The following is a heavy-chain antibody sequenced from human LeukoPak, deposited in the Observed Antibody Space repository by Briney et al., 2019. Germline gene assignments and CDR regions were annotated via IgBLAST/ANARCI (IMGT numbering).Heavy chain of an antibody. V-gene: IGHV3-48*04. CDR1: GFTFSNYS. Sequence: GGSLRLSCAASGFTFSNYSMNWVRQAPGKGLEWVSYITSSSTVYYAGSVKGRFTISRDNAKNSLFLQMNSLRAEDTAVYYCARDYCSGPKCYFIDYWGQGTLVPVSS. CDR3: ARDYCSGPKCYFIDY. CDR2: ITSSSTV. J-gene: IGHJ4*02. D-gene: IGHD2-15*01.